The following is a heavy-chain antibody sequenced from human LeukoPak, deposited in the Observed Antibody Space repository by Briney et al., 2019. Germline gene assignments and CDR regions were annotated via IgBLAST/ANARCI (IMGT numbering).Heavy chain of an antibody. Sequence: GGSLRLSCAASEFTFRSYEMNWVRQAPGKGLEWISYISNSDTTIDYADSVKGRFTISRDSAKNSLYLQMNSLRVEDTAVYYCARGLVGYYAMDVWGQGTTVTVSS. CDR1: EFTFRSYE. CDR2: ISNSDTTI. D-gene: IGHD3-10*01. V-gene: IGHV3-48*03. CDR3: ARGLVGYYAMDV. J-gene: IGHJ6*02.